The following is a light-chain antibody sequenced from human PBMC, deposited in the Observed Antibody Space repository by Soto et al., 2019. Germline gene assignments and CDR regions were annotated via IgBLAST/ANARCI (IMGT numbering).Light chain of an antibody. CDR1: QSVSNNY. J-gene: IGKJ1*01. CDR2: GAS. V-gene: IGKV3-20*01. CDR3: QQYGSSST. Sequence: EIVLTQSPGTLSLSPGERATLSCMASQSVSNNYLAWYQQKPGQAPRLLIYGASSRATGIPDRFSGSGSGTDFTLTISRLEPEYVAVYYCQQYGSSSTLGQGTKVDI.